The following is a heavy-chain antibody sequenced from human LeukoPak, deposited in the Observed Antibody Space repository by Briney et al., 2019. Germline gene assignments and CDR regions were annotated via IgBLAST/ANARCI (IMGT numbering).Heavy chain of an antibody. V-gene: IGHV3-11*03. J-gene: IGHJ6*02. D-gene: IGHD1-26*01. CDR3: TTHIASGSYYYYYYGMDV. Sequence: SVKGRFTISRDNAKNSLYLQMNSLKTEDTAVYYCTTHIASGSYYYYYYGMDVWGQGTTVTVSS.